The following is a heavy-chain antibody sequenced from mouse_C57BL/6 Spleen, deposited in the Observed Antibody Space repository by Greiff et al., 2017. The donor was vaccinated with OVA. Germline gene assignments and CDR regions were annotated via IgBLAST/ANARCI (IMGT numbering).Heavy chain of an antibody. Sequence: VQLQQSGPELVKPGASVKISCKASGYTFTDYYMNWVKQSHGKSLEWIGDINPNNGGTSYNQKFKGKATLTVDKSSSTAYMELRSLTSEDSAVYYGARGDYGSQEGAWFAYWGQGTLVTVSA. D-gene: IGHD1-1*01. CDR2: INPNNGGT. CDR1: GYTFTDYY. V-gene: IGHV1-26*01. J-gene: IGHJ3*01. CDR3: ARGDYGSQEGAWFAY.